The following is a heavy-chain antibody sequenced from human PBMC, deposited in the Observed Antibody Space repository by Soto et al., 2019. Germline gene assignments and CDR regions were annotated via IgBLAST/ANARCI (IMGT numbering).Heavy chain of an antibody. CDR1: GGSISSYY. D-gene: IGHD3-3*01. CDR3: ARDGGRYYAMDV. Sequence: SETLSLTCTVSGGSISSYYWSWIRQPPGKGLEWIGYIYYGGSTNYNPSLKSRVTISVDTSKNQFSLKLTSVTAADTAVYYCARDGGRYYAMDVWGQGTTVTVSS. V-gene: IGHV4-59*01. CDR2: IYYGGST. J-gene: IGHJ6*02.